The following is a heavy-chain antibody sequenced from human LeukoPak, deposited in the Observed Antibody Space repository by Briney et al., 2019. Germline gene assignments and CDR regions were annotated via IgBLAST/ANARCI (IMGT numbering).Heavy chain of an antibody. CDR2: TRYNENDH. CDR3: ARVRGGSGRSYAADAFDI. CDR1: GFNFNTYG. Sequence: PGGSLRLSCAASGFNFNTYGMHWVRQAPGKGLEWVTFTRYNENDHYYADSVKGRFTISRDNAKSTLYLQMNSLRAEDTAVYYCARVRGGSGRSYAADAFDIWGQGTMVTVSS. V-gene: IGHV3-30*02. D-gene: IGHD1-26*01. J-gene: IGHJ3*02.